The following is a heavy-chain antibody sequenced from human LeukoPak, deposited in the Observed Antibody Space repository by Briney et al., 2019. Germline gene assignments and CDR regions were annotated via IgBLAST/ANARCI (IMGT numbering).Heavy chain of an antibody. CDR2: ISGSGGST. CDR1: GFTFSSYA. D-gene: IGHD5-18*01. V-gene: IGHV3-23*01. CDR3: ASRNSYGYREYYFDY. Sequence: GGSLRLSCAASGFTFSSYAMSWVRQAPGKGLEWVSAISGSGGSTYHADSVKGRFTISRGNSKNTLYLQMNSLRAEDTAVYYCASRNSYGYREYYFDYWGQGTLVTVSS. J-gene: IGHJ4*02.